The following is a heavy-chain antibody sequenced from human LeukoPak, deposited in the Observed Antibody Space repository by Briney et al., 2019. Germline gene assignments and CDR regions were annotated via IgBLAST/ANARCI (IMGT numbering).Heavy chain of an antibody. V-gene: IGHV3-30*02. CDR1: GFTFSSYG. CDR2: IRNDGSNE. Sequence: PGGSLRLSCAASGFTFSSYGLHWVRQAPGKGLEWVAFIRNDGSNEYYADSVKGRFTISRDNAKNSLYLQMNSLRAEDTAVYYCARVGSSGWYYFDYWGQGTLVTVSS. J-gene: IGHJ4*02. D-gene: IGHD6-19*01. CDR3: ARVGSSGWYYFDY.